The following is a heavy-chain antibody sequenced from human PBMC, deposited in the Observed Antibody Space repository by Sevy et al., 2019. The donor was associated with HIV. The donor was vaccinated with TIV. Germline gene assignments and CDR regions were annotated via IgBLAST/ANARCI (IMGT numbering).Heavy chain of an antibody. Sequence: ASVMVSCKASGYTFTGYYMHWVRQAPGQGLEWMGRINPNSGGTNYAQKFQGRVTMTRDTSISTAYMELSRLRSDDTAVYYCASRYGYNYYYYGMDVWGQGTTVTVSS. CDR3: ASRYGYNYYYYGMDV. J-gene: IGHJ6*02. V-gene: IGHV1-2*06. D-gene: IGHD5-12*01. CDR2: INPNSGGT. CDR1: GYTFTGYY.